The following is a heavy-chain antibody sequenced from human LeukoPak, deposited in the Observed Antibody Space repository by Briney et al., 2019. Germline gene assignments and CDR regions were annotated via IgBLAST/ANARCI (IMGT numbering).Heavy chain of an antibody. Sequence: KAGGSLRLSCAASGFTFSSYSMNWVRQAPGKGLEWVSSISSSSSYIYYADSVKGRFTISKDNAKNSLYLQKNGLRAEDTAVYYCYAWDSSGYCPNFDYWGQGTRVTVSS. CDR1: GFTFSSYS. J-gene: IGHJ4*02. D-gene: IGHD3-22*01. CDR2: ISSSSSYI. V-gene: IGHV3-21*01. CDR3: YAWDSSGYCPNFDY.